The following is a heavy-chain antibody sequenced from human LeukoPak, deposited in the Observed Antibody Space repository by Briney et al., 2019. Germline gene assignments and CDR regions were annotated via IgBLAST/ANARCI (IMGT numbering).Heavy chain of an antibody. CDR1: GFTFSSYS. Sequence: GGSLRLSCAASGFTFSSYSMNWVRQAPGKGLEWVSSISSSSSYIYYADSVKGRFTISRDNAKNSLYLQMNSLRAEDTAVYYCARDRGAGTGLFDYWGQGTLVTVSS. J-gene: IGHJ4*02. CDR2: ISSSSSYI. CDR3: ARDRGAGTGLFDY. D-gene: IGHD6-19*01. V-gene: IGHV3-21*01.